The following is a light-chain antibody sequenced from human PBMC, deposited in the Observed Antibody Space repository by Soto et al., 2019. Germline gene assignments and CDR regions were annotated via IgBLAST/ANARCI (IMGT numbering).Light chain of an antibody. CDR2: AAS. V-gene: IGKV1-39*01. CDR3: QQAYSTPWT. CDR1: QSISFY. Sequence: IRMTQSPSSLSAAVGDRVTITCRASQSISFYLNWYQQKPGKAPKLLIYAASNLQSGVPSRSSASGSETEFTRTLNSLQPEDFATYYRQQAYSTPWTCDQGPKVEIK. J-gene: IGKJ1*01.